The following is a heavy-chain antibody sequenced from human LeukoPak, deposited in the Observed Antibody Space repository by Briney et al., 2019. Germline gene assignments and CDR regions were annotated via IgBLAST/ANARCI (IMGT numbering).Heavy chain of an antibody. CDR3: ARAPHYSNYGPYYYGMDV. V-gene: IGHV3-11*06. D-gene: IGHD4-11*01. CDR1: GFTFSDYY. Sequence: GGSLRLSCAASGFTFSDYYMSWIRQAPGKGLEWVSYISSSSSYTNYADSVKGRFAISRDNAKNSLYLQMNSLRAEDTAVYYCARAPHYSNYGPYYYGMDVWGQGTTVTVSS. CDR2: ISSSSSYT. J-gene: IGHJ6*02.